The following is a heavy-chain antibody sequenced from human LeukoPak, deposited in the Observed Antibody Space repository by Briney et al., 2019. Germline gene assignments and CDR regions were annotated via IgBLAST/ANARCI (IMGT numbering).Heavy chain of an antibody. CDR3: AATNYFYGSGSFHKRDS. V-gene: IGHV4-34*01. CDR2: VDHSGRT. Sequence: SEALSLTCGVYGDSFDNYYWNWIRQFPEKRLEWIGEVDHSGRTTYSPSLQGRVTISVDTSKSQFSLKLNSVTAADTAVYFCAATNYFYGSGSFHKRDSWGQGTLVTVSS. J-gene: IGHJ4*02. D-gene: IGHD3-10*01. CDR1: GDSFDNYY.